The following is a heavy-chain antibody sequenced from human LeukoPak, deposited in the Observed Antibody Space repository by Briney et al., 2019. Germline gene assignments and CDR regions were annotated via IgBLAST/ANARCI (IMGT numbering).Heavy chain of an antibody. J-gene: IGHJ4*02. CDR3: ARYSGSYYMP. CDR2: ISAYNGNT. D-gene: IGHD1-26*01. Sequence: ASVKVSCKASGYTFTSYGISWVRQAPGQGLEWMGWISAYNGNTNYAQKLQGRVTMTRNTSISTAYMELSSLRSEDTAVYYCARYSGSYYMPWGQGTLVTVSS. CDR1: GYTFTSYG. V-gene: IGHV1-18*01.